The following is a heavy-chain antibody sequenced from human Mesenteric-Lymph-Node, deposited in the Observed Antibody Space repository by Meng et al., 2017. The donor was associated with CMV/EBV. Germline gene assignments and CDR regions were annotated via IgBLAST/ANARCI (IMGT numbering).Heavy chain of an antibody. CDR1: GFIFSSYW. CDR2: IKQDGSEK. V-gene: IGHV3-7*01. D-gene: IGHD3-16*01. Sequence: GGSLRLSCAASGFIFSSYWMSWVRQAPGKGLEWVANIKQDGSEKYYVDSVKGRFTISRDNAKNSLYLQMNSLRAEDTAVYYCARDTLSAYYYYYGMDVWGQGTTVTVSS. CDR3: ARDTLSAYYYYYGMDV. J-gene: IGHJ6*02.